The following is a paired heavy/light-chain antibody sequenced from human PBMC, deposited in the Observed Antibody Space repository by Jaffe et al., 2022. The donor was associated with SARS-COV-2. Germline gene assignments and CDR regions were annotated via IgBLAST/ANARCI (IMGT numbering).Light chain of an antibody. J-gene: IGLJ3*02. CDR1: SDSVSNRYY. CDR3: LLYMGSGVWR. CDR2: STD. V-gene: IGLV8-61*01. Sequence: QTVVTQEPSFSVSPGGTVTLTCGLSSDSVSNRYYPSWYQQTPGQAPRTLIFSTDTRSSGVPDRFSGSILGNKAALTIAGAQADDEADYYCLLYMGSGVWRFGGGTKLTVL.
Heavy chain of an antibody. J-gene: IGHJ6*03. Sequence: EVQLVESGGDLMQPGGSLRLSCAPSGFTFSTYALSWVRQAPGKGLEWVSTISGNGLYTYYADSVKGRFSVSRDNSKNTLFLQMNSLRAEDTAVYYCANHASDYDTLTGHLDYSYYYYMDVWGKGTTVTVSS. CDR1: GFTFSTYA. CDR2: ISGNGLYT. D-gene: IGHD3-9*01. V-gene: IGHV3-23*04. CDR3: ANHASDYDTLTGHLDYSYYYYMDV.